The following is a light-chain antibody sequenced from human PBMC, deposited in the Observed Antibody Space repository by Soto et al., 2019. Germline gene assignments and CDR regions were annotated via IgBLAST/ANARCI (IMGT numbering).Light chain of an antibody. CDR1: QSVGRY. CDR3: KQRSSWPRT. J-gene: IGKJ1*01. CDR2: DAS. V-gene: IGKV3-11*01. Sequence: EIVLTQSPATLSLSPGERATLSCRASQSVGRYLVWFQQKPGQAPSLLIYDASTRATGIPARFSGSGSGTDFTLTISSLEPEDFVLYYCKQRSSWPRTFGRGTKVEIK.